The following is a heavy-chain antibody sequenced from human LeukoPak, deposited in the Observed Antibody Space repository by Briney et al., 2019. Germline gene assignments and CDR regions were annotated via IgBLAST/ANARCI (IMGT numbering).Heavy chain of an antibody. J-gene: IGHJ3*02. CDR2: IFYRGST. CDR3: ARGGYYGSGSDDAFDI. V-gene: IGHV4-59*01. D-gene: IGHD3-10*01. Sequence: SETLSLICTVSGRSISRYYWSWIRQPPGKRLEWIGYIFYRGSTNYNPSLKSRVAISEDTSKNQFSLNLSSVTAADTAVYYCARGGYYGSGSDDAFDIWGQGTMVTVSS. CDR1: GRSISRYY.